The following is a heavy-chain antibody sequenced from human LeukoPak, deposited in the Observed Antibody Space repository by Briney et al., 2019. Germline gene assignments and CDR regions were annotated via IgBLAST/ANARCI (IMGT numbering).Heavy chain of an antibody. Sequence: SETLSLTCTVSGGSISSGSYYWSWIRQSAGKGLEWIGRIYTSGRTTYNPSLKSRVTISVDMPKNQCSLKLGSVTAADTAVYYCARDDRYYFDYWGQGTLVTVSS. CDR1: GGSISSGSYY. J-gene: IGHJ4*02. V-gene: IGHV4-61*02. CDR2: IYTSGRT. D-gene: IGHD3-22*01. CDR3: ARDDRYYFDY.